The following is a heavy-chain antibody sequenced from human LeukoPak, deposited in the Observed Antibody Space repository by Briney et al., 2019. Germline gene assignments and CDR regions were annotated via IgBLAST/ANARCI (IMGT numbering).Heavy chain of an antibody. CDR2: IYNVGST. Sequence: GVALRLSCAASGFTVSSNYMSWVRQAPGRGLEWVAFIYNVGSTYYAESVKGRFTISSDNSKNTLYLQANSLRAEDTAVYYCASESASRGFFDPWGQGTLVTVSS. CDR3: ASESASRGFFDP. CDR1: GFTVSSNY. J-gene: IGHJ5*02. V-gene: IGHV3-53*01. D-gene: IGHD2-2*01.